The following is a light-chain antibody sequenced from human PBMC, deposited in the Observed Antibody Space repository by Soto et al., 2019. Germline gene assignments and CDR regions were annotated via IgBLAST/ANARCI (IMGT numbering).Light chain of an antibody. V-gene: IGKV3-20*01. CDR2: GAS. J-gene: IGKJ1*01. Sequence: EIVLTQSPGTLSLSPGERATLSCRASQSVSSSHLAWYQQKPGQAPRLLISGASNRATGIPDRFSGSGSGTDFTLTISRLEPEDFAVYYCQQYVTSPWAFGQGTKVDI. CDR3: QQYVTSPWA. CDR1: QSVSSSH.